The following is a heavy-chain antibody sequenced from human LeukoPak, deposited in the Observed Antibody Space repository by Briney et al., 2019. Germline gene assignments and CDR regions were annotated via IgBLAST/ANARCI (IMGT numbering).Heavy chain of an antibody. CDR3: ARHSYDSSDFHYMDV. V-gene: IGHV5-51*01. CDR2: IYPDDSDT. D-gene: IGHD3-22*01. CDR1: GYSFTSYW. J-gene: IGHJ6*03. Sequence: GESLKISCKGSGYSFTSYWIGWVRQMPGKGLEWMGIIYPDDSDTRYSPYFQGQVTISADKSISTAYLQWSTLRASDTAIYYCARHSYDSSDFHYMDVWGKGTTVTISS.